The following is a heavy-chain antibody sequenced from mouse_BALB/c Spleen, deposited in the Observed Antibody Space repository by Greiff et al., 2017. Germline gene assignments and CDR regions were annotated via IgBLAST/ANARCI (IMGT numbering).Heavy chain of an antibody. CDR2: ISSGSSTI. CDR1: GFTFSSFG. CDR3: ARSYYGSSYYYAMDY. V-gene: IGHV5-17*02. D-gene: IGHD1-1*01. Sequence: EVMLVESGGGLVQPGGSRKLSCAASGFTFSSFGMHWVRQAPEKGLEWVAYISSGSSTIYYADTVKGRFTISRDNPKNTLFLQMTSLRSEDTAMYYCARSYYGSSYYYAMDYWGQGTSVTVSS. J-gene: IGHJ4*01.